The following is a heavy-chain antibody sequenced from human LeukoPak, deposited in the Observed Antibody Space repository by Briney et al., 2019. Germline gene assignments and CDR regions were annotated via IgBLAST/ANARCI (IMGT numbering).Heavy chain of an antibody. CDR1: GGSFSGYY. V-gene: IGHV4-34*01. Sequence: PSEALSLTCAVYGGSFSGYYWSWIRQPPGKGLEWIGEINHSGSTYYNPSLKSRVTISVDTSKNQFSLKLSSVTAADTAVYYCARHDYDFWSGYYKGDAFDIWGQGTMVTVSS. CDR3: ARHDYDFWSGYYKGDAFDI. J-gene: IGHJ3*02. D-gene: IGHD3-3*01. CDR2: INHSGST.